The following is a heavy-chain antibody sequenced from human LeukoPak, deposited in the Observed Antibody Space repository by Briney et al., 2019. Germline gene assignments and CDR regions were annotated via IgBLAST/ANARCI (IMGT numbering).Heavy chain of an antibody. J-gene: IGHJ3*02. V-gene: IGHV3-23*01. CDR1: GFTLSSYA. CDR2: ISGSGGST. CDR3: ATTTGTKGGAFDI. D-gene: IGHD1-1*01. Sequence: GGSLRLSRAASGFTLSSYAMSWVLQAPGKGLEWVSAISGSGGSTYYADSVKGRFTISRDNSKNTLYLQMNSLRAEDTAVYYCATTTGTKGGAFDIWGQGTMVTVSS.